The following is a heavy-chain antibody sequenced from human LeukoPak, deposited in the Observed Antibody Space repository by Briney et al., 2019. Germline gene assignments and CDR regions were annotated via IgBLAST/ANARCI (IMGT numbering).Heavy chain of an antibody. Sequence: PGGSLRLSCVASGFTFSAYGMHWVRQAPGKGLEWVANIKQDGSEKYYVDSVKGRFTISRDNAKNSLYLQMNSLRAEDTAVYYCARDGFDRAYYYYYYYMDVWGKGTTVTVSS. J-gene: IGHJ6*03. CDR3: ARDGFDRAYYYYYYYMDV. CDR2: IKQDGSEK. D-gene: IGHD3-10*01. CDR1: GFTFSAYG. V-gene: IGHV3-7*01.